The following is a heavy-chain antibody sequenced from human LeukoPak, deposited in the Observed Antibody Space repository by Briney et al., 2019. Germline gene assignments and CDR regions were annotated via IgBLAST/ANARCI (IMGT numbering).Heavy chain of an antibody. J-gene: IGHJ4*02. CDR3: ARGDDFWSGFPDY. V-gene: IGHV4-59*01. Sequence: SETLSLTCTVSGGSISRYYWSWIRQPPGKGLEWIGYIYYSGSTNYNPSLKSRVTISVDTSKNQFSLKLSSVTAADTAVYYCARGDDFWSGFPDYWGQGTLVTVSS. CDR2: IYYSGST. D-gene: IGHD3-3*01. CDR1: GGSISRYY.